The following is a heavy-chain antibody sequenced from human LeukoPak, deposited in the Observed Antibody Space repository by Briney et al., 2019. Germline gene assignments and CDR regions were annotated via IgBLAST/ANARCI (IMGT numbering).Heavy chain of an antibody. Sequence: GGSLRLSXAASGFTFSSYWMHWVRQAPGKGLVWVSRINSDGSSTSYADSVKGRFTISRDNAKNTLYLQMNSLRAEDTAVYYCARVPVFQPYYYFDYWGQATLVTVSS. J-gene: IGHJ4*02. CDR1: GFTFSSYW. CDR2: INSDGSST. D-gene: IGHD2-21*01. V-gene: IGHV3-74*01. CDR3: ARVPVFQPYYYFDY.